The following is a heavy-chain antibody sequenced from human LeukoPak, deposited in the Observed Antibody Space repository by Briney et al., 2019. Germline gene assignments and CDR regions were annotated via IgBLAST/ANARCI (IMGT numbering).Heavy chain of an antibody. Sequence: GGSLRLSCAASGFTFSSYGMHWVRQAPGKGLEWVAVISYDGSNKYYADSVKGRFTISRDNSKNTLYLQMGSLRAEDMAVYYCARQGPYMAEDYWGQGTLVTVSS. J-gene: IGHJ4*02. CDR2: ISYDGSNK. D-gene: IGHD2-2*02. CDR1: GFTFSSYG. V-gene: IGHV3-30*03. CDR3: ARQGPYMAEDY.